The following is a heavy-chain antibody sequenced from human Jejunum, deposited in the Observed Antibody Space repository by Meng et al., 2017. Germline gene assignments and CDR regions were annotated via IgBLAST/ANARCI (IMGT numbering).Heavy chain of an antibody. J-gene: IGHJ3*02. D-gene: IGHD2-21*01. CDR1: GFTFSSYW. CDR3: VRGESPRYDAFDI. CDR2: INSDGSTT. Sequence: GESLKISCAASGFTFSSYWMHWVRQAPGKGLVWVSHINSDGSTTTSADSVKGRFAIPRDNAKNTLYLQMNSLRAEDTAVYYCVRGESPRYDAFDIWGQGTMVTVSS. V-gene: IGHV3-74*01.